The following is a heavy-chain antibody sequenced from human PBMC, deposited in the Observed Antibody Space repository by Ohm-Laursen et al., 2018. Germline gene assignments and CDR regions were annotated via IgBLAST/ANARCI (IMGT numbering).Heavy chain of an antibody. CDR1: GFTFSSYA. Sequence: SLRLSCAASGFTFSSYAMNWVRQAPGKGLEWVSGISGSGSRTYYADSVKGRFTISRDNAKNSLYLQMNSLRAEDTAVYYCARDCTNGVCPEYWGQGTLVTVSS. V-gene: IGHV3-23*01. J-gene: IGHJ4*02. CDR3: ARDCTNGVCPEY. D-gene: IGHD2-8*01. CDR2: ISGSGSRT.